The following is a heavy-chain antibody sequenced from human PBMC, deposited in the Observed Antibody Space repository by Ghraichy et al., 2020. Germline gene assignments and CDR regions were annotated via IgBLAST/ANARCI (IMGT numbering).Heavy chain of an antibody. CDR3: ARQGNGIQRDWFDL. CDR2: IHYSGST. D-gene: IGHD2-8*01. V-gene: IGHV4-59*08. CDR1: GGSISSYH. Sequence: SETLSLTCIVSGGSISSYHWSWIRQPPGKGLEWIGYIHYSGSTNYNPSLKSRVTISVDTSKNQFSLKLSSVTAADTAVYYCARQGNGIQRDWFDLWGQGILVTVSS. J-gene: IGHJ5*02.